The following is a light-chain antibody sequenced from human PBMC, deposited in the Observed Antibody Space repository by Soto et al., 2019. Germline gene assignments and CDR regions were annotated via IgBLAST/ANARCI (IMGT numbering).Light chain of an antibody. CDR2: DAS. Sequence: DIQMTQSPSSLSASVGDRVTITCRASQEISNHLAWFQQKPGKPPKSLTYDASSLQSGVPSKFSGSGSGTEFTLTISLLQPEDFATYYCQQYHNYPVTFGGGTKVEIK. CDR1: QEISNH. V-gene: IGKV1-16*02. CDR3: QQYHNYPVT. J-gene: IGKJ4*01.